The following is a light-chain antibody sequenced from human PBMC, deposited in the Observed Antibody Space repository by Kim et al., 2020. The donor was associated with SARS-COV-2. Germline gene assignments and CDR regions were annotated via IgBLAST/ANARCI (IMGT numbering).Light chain of an antibody. CDR2: DAF. J-gene: IGKJ4*01. Sequence: ATLSLSPEETATLSCRASQSVSRSLAWYQQKPGQAPRLLIYDAFYRATGIPARFSGSASETDFTLTINSLEPEDVAVYFCQRRTIFGGGTKVDIK. CDR1: QSVSRS. V-gene: IGKV3-11*01. CDR3: QRRTI.